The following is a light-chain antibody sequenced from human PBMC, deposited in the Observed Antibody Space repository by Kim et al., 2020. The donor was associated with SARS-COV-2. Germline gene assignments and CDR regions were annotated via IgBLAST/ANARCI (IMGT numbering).Light chain of an antibody. CDR1: QGISNY. J-gene: IGKJ1*01. Sequence: DIQKTQSPSSLSASVGDRVTITCRASQGISNYLAWYQQKPGKVPKLLIYAASTLQSGVPSRFSGSGSGTDFTLTISSLQPEDVATYYCQKYNSAPPAFGQGTKVDIK. V-gene: IGKV1-27*01. CDR3: QKYNSAPPA. CDR2: AAS.